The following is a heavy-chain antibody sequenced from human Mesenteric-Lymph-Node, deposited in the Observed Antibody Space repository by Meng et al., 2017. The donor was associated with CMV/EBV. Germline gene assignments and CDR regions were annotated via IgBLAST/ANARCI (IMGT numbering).Heavy chain of an antibody. D-gene: IGHD1-26*01. CDR2: ISSSSSYI. J-gene: IGHJ4*02. CDR1: GFTVSSNY. Sequence: GESLKISCAASGFTVSSNYMSWVRQAPGKGLEWVSSISSSSSYIYYADSVKGRFTISRDNAKNSLYLQMNSLRAEDTAVYYCARGVAGAFDYWGQGTLVTVSS. V-gene: IGHV3-21*01. CDR3: ARGVAGAFDY.